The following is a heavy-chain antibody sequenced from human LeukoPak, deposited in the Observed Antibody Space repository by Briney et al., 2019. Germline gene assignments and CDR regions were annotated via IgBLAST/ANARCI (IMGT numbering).Heavy chain of an antibody. V-gene: IGHV1-2*02. J-gene: IGHJ4*02. CDR2: INPNSGGT. CDR3: ARDSGYDYLEYYFDY. D-gene: IGHD5-12*01. Sequence: ASVKVSCKASGYTFTGYYMHWARQAPGQGLEWMGWINPNSGGTNYAQKFQGRVTMTRDTSISTAYMELSRLRSDDTAVYYCARDSGYDYLEYYFDYWGQGTLVTVSS. CDR1: GYTFTGYY.